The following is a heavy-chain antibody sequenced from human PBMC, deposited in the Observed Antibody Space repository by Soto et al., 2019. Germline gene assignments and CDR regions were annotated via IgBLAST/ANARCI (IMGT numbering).Heavy chain of an antibody. D-gene: IGHD3-3*01. Sequence: SETLSLTCAVYGGSFSGYYWSWIRQPPGKGLEWIGEINHSGSTNYNPSLKSRVTISVDTSKNQFSLKLSSVTAADTAVYYCARERGSVLRFLEWPLSDAFDIWGQGTMVTVSS. CDR1: GGSFSGYY. CDR2: INHSGST. J-gene: IGHJ3*02. V-gene: IGHV4-34*01. CDR3: ARERGSVLRFLEWPLSDAFDI.